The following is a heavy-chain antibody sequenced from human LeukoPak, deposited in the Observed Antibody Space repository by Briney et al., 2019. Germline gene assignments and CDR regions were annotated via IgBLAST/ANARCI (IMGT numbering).Heavy chain of an antibody. CDR2: INSEGSST. Sequence: PGGSLRLSCVASGFTFSSYWMHWVRHAPGKGLVWVSRINSEGSSTTYADSVKGRFTFSRDNAKNTLYLQMNSLRAEDTAVYYCARAYCGGDCYSRAMDYWGQGTLVTVS. CDR3: ARAYCGGDCYSRAMDY. V-gene: IGHV3-74*03. J-gene: IGHJ4*02. D-gene: IGHD2-21*02. CDR1: GFTFSSYW.